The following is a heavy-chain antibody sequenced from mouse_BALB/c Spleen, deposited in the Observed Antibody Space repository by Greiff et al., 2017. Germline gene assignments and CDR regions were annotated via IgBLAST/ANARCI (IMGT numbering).Heavy chain of an antibody. D-gene: IGHD3-2*01. CDR2: INPGSGGT. J-gene: IGHJ3*01. CDR3: ARSGDSSGLAWFAY. V-gene: IGHV1-54*01. Sequence: QVQLQQSGAELVRPGTSVKVSCKASGYAFTNYLIEWVKQRPGQGLEWIGVINPGSGGTNYNEKFKGKATLTADKSSSTAYMQLSSLTSDDSAVYFCARSGDSSGLAWFAYWGQGTLVTVSA. CDR1: GYAFTNYL.